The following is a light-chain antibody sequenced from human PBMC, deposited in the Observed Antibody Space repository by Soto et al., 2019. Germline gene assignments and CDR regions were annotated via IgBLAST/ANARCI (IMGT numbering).Light chain of an antibody. CDR1: QSVSRW. J-gene: IGKJ1*01. CDR2: DAS. CDR3: QQYNSYSRWT. V-gene: IGKV1-5*01. Sequence: DIQMTQSPSTLSASVGDRFIMTCLASQSVSRWLAWYQQKPGKAPKLLIYDASSLERGVPSRFSGSGSGTDFTLTISSLQPDDFATYYCQQYNSYSRWTFGQGTKVDIK.